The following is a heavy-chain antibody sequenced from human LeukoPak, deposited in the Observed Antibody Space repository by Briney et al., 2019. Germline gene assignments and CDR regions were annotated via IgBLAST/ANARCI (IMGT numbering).Heavy chain of an antibody. Sequence: SGGSLRLSCAASGFSFSSYEMKWVRQAPGKGLEWVAFIRYDGSNKYYADSVKGRFTISRDNSKNTLYLQMNSLRAEDTAVYYCVSQRPIVVPYYFDYWGQGTLVTVSS. V-gene: IGHV3-30*02. CDR2: IRYDGSNK. CDR1: GFSFSSYE. D-gene: IGHD3-22*01. CDR3: VSQRPIVVPYYFDY. J-gene: IGHJ4*02.